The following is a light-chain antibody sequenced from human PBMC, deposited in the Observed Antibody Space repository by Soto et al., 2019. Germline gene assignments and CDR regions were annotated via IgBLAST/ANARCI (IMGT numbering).Light chain of an antibody. V-gene: IGKV3-15*01. CDR1: QSVSTS. CDR2: GVS. Sequence: EIVMTQSPATLSVSPGDRATLSCRASQSVSTSMAWYQQKPGQAPRLLMYGVSTRATGIPARFSRSGSGTEFTLNINSLHSEDFAVYYCQQYNNWPRTFGQGTKVDIK. CDR3: QQYNNWPRT. J-gene: IGKJ1*01.